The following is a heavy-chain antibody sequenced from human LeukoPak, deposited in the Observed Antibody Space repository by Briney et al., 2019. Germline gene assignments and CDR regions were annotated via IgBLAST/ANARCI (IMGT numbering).Heavy chain of an antibody. CDR2: IYDGGHT. D-gene: IGHD3-22*01. J-gene: IGHJ5*02. Sequence: GGSLRLSCAASGFTVSNNYMSWVRQAPGKELEWVAVIYDGGHTDYADSVKGRFTISRDSSKNTLYLQMNSLRPEDTAEYYCARARCDTCGYGSWGQGTLVTVSS. CDR3: ARARCDTCGYGS. V-gene: IGHV3-66*02. CDR1: GFTVSNNY.